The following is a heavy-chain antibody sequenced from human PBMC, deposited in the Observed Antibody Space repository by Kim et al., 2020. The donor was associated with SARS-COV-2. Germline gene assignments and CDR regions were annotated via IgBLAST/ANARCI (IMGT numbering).Heavy chain of an antibody. J-gene: IGHJ6*02. CDR1: AGPISSYY. CDR3: GRGVEAFYASGSLKYGVDV. D-gene: IGHD3-10*01. V-gene: IGHV4-59*08. Sequence: SETLSLTCTVSAGPISSYYWTWIQQPPGKGLEWIGYIYYTWSTNYNPSLKSRVTISIDRSRTQFSLKLSSVTAADTAVYYCGRGVEAFYASGSLKYGVDVLGQGATVTVSS. CDR2: IYYTWST.